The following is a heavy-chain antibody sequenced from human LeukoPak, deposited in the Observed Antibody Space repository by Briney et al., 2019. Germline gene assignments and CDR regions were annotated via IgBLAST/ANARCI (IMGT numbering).Heavy chain of an antibody. CDR2: ISGSGGST. D-gene: IGHD2-15*01. V-gene: IGHV3-23*01. CDR1: GFTFSSYA. CDR3: AKDRDCSGGSCYSAYYFDY. Sequence: GSLRLSCAASGFTFSSYAMSWVRQAPGKGLEWVSAISGSGGSTYYADSVKDRFTISRDNSKNTLYLQMNSLRAEDTAVYYCAKDRDCSGGSCYSAYYFDYWGQGTLVTVSS. J-gene: IGHJ4*02.